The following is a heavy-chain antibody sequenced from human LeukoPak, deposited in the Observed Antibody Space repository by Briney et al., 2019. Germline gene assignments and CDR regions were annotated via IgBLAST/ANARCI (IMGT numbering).Heavy chain of an antibody. J-gene: IGHJ4*02. CDR2: INHSGST. Sequence: SETLSLTCAVYGGSFSGYYWSWIRQPPGKGLEWIGEINHSGSTNYNPSLKSRVTISVDTSKNQFSLKLSSVTAADTAVYYCARSVYSSGWYAGALDYWGQGTLVTVSS. CDR1: GGSFSGYY. V-gene: IGHV4-34*01. D-gene: IGHD6-19*01. CDR3: ARSVYSSGWYAGALDY.